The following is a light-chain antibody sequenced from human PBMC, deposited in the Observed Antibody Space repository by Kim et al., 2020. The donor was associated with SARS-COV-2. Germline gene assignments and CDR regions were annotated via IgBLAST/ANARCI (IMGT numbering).Light chain of an antibody. J-gene: IGLJ3*02. V-gene: IGLV3-9*01. Sequence: ARGKRAEITGGENNIETKNVHWDQQKTGQAPVLVMYRDTNRPSGIPERFSGSNSGNTATLTISRAQAGDEADYYCQVWDSSTWVFGGGTQLTVL. CDR3: QVWDSSTWV. CDR1: NIETKN. CDR2: RDT.